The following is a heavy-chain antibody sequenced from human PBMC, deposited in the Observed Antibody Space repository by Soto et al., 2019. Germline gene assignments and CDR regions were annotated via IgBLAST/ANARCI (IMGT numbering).Heavy chain of an antibody. Sequence: SLRLSCAASGFTFSSYGMHWVRQAPGKVLEWVAVISYDGSNKYYADSVKGRFTISRDNSKNTLYLQMNSLRAEDTAVYYCAKEILRFLEWLSNYYYYHYGMDVWGQGTTVTVSS. CDR2: ISYDGSNK. CDR1: GFTFSSYG. D-gene: IGHD3-3*01. J-gene: IGHJ6*02. V-gene: IGHV3-30*18. CDR3: AKEILRFLEWLSNYYYYHYGMDV.